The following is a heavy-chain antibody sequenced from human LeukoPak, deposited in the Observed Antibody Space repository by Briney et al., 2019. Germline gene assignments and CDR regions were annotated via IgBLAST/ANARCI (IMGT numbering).Heavy chain of an antibody. V-gene: IGHV3-33*01. CDR1: GFTFSSYG. D-gene: IGHD3-3*01. J-gene: IGHJ6*02. CDR3: ARALPIDYDLIGMDV. Sequence: GGSLRLSCAASGFTFSSYGMHWVRQAPGKGLEWVAVIWYDGSNKYYADSVKGRFTISRDNSKNTLYLQMNSLRTEDTAVYYCARALPIDYDLIGMDVWGQGTTVTVSS. CDR2: IWYDGSNK.